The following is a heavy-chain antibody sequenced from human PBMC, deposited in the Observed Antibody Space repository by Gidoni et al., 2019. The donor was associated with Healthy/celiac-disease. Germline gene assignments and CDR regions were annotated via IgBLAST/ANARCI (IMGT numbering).Heavy chain of an antibody. J-gene: IGHJ5*02. CDR1: GFTVSSYA. CDR3: AKGSHYYGSGSSSRNIYLWDP. V-gene: IGHV3-23*04. D-gene: IGHD3-10*01. Sequence: EVQLVESGGGLVQPGGSLRLSWAASGFTVSSYAMSCARQAPGKGLGWVSAISGSGGSTYYADSVKGRFTISRDNSKNTLYLQMNSLRAEDTAVYYCAKGSHYYGSGSSSRNIYLWDPWGQGTLVTVSS. CDR2: ISGSGGST.